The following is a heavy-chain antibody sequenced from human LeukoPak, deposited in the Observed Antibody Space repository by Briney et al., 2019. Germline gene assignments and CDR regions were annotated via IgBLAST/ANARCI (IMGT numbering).Heavy chain of an antibody. D-gene: IGHD5-18*01. V-gene: IGHV3-53*05. CDR3: ARVDTAMVFDY. Sequence: PGGSLRLSCAASGFTVSSNHLSWVRQAPGKGLEWVSLIYSGGTTHYADSVKGRFTTSRDNSKNTLYLQMNSLRAEDTAVYYCARVDTAMVFDYWGQGTLVTVSS. CDR1: GFTVSSNH. J-gene: IGHJ4*02. CDR2: IYSGGTT.